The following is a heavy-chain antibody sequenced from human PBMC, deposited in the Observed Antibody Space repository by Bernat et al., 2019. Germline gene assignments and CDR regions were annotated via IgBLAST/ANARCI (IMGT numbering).Heavy chain of an antibody. Sequence: EVQLLESGGGLVQPGGSLRLSCAASGFTFSSYAMSWVRQSPGKGLEWVSAISGSGGSTYYADSVKGRFTISRDNSKNTLYLQMNSLRAEDTAVYYCAKWTEYSSGWDDWGQGTTVTVSS. V-gene: IGHV3-23*01. CDR2: ISGSGGST. CDR3: AKWTEYSSGWDD. CDR1: GFTFSSYA. J-gene: IGHJ6*02. D-gene: IGHD6-19*01.